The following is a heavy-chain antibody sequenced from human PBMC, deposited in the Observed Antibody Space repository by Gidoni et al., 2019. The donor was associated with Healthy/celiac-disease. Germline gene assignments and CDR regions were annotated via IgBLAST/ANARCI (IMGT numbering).Heavy chain of an antibody. CDR1: GGTFSSYA. D-gene: IGHD3-10*01. Sequence: QVQLVQSGAEVKKPGSSVKVSCKASGGTFSSYAISWVRQAPRQGLEWMGGIIPIFGTANYAQKFQGRVTITADESTSTAYMELSSLRSEDTAVYYCARKGITMVRGVIMFYDWFDPWGQGTLVTVSS. CDR3: ARKGITMVRGVIMFYDWFDP. V-gene: IGHV1-69*01. J-gene: IGHJ5*02. CDR2: IIPIFGTA.